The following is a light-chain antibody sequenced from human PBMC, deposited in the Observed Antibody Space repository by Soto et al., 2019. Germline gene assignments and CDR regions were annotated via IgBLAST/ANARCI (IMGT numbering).Light chain of an antibody. J-gene: IGLJ1*01. CDR3: SSYISSSTPYV. Sequence: QSVLTQPASVSGSPGQSITISCTGTSSYIGGYNFVSWYQHHPGKAPRLLIFDVSDRPSGVSDRFSGSKSGNTASLTISGLQAEDEDDYYCSSYISSSTPYVFGTGTKVTVL. V-gene: IGLV2-14*03. CDR1: SSYIGGYNF. CDR2: DVS.